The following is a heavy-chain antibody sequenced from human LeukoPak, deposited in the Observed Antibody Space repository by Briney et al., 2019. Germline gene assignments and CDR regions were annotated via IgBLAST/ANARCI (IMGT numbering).Heavy chain of an antibody. CDR1: GFTVSSNY. CDR2: IYSGGST. Sequence: AGGSLRLSCAASGFTVSSNYMSWVRQAPGKGLEWVSVIYSGGSTYYADSVKGRFTATRDNSRNTLHLQMNSLRVEDTGVYYCAKDDAWGRFYHWGQGTLVTVSS. D-gene: IGHD3-16*01. V-gene: IGHV3-53*01. J-gene: IGHJ1*01. CDR3: AKDDAWGRFYH.